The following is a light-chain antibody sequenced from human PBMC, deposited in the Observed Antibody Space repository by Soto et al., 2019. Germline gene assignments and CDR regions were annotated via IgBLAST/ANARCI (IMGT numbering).Light chain of an antibody. CDR3: QQYNSYSWT. CDR2: KAS. CDR1: QTISSW. Sequence: DIQMTQSPSPLSGSVGDRVTITCRASQTISSWLAWYQQKPGKAPKLLIYKASTLKSGFPSRFSGSGSGTEFTLTISSLQPDDFATYYCQQYNSYSWTFGQGTKVDIK. J-gene: IGKJ1*01. V-gene: IGKV1-5*03.